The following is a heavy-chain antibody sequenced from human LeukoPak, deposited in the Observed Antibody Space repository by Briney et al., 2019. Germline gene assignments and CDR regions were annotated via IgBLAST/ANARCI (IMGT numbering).Heavy chain of an antibody. CDR2: IYYSGST. CDR1: GGSISSGGYY. V-gene: IGHV4-61*08. Sequence: SETLSLTCTVSGGSISSGGYYWSWIRQHPGKGLEWIGYIYYSGSTNYNPSLKSRVTISVDTSKNQFSLKLSSVTAADTAVYYCARVAYDSSVDYWGQGTLVTVSS. J-gene: IGHJ4*02. CDR3: ARVAYDSSVDY. D-gene: IGHD3-22*01.